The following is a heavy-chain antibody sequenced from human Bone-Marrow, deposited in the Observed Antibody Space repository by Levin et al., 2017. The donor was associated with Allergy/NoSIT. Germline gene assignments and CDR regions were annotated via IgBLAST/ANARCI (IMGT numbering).Heavy chain of an antibody. CDR2: MYYSGST. V-gene: IGHV4-59*01. D-gene: IGHD2-2*01. CDR1: GGSISGYF. CDR3: ARGIVVQPAGMISEDAFDI. J-gene: IGHJ3*02. Sequence: SQTLSLTCTVSGGSISGYFWSWIRQPPGKGLEWIGYMYYSGSTNYNPSLKSRVTTSGDTSKNQLSLKLSSVTAADTAVYYCARGIVVQPAGMISEDAFDIWGQGTMVTVSS.